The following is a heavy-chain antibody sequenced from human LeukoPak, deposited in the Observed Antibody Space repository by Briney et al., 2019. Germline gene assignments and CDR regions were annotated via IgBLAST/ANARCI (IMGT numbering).Heavy chain of an antibody. D-gene: IGHD3-22*01. CDR3: ARLDSSGYFMGLWGEPKGNFDY. Sequence: PSETLSLTCTVSGGSISSSTFYWGWIRQPPGKGLEWIGSIYYSGSTYYNPSLKSRVTISVDTSKNQFSLKLSSVTAADTAVYYCARLDSSGYFMGLWGEPKGNFDYWGQGTLVTVSS. V-gene: IGHV4-39*01. J-gene: IGHJ4*02. CDR2: IYYSGST. CDR1: GGSISSSTFY.